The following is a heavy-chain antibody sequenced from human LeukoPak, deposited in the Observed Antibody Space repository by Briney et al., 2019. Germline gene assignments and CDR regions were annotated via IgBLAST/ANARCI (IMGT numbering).Heavy chain of an antibody. V-gene: IGHV4-39*01. Sequence: SETLSLTCTVSGASISRSNNYWGWVRQPPGKGLELIGSVHLSLPTYYNPSLRSRVSISLDTSKNKFSLKMSSMTAADTAVYYCGRFEEEDGYNAKIIDFWGQGTLVTVSS. D-gene: IGHD5-24*01. CDR3: GRFEEEDGYNAKIIDF. CDR2: VHLSLPT. CDR1: GASISRSNNY. J-gene: IGHJ4*02.